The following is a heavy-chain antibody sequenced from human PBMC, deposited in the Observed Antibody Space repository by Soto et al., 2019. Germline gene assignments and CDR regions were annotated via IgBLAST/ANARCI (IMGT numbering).Heavy chain of an antibody. CDR2: ISGSGGST. Sequence: EVQLLESGGGLVQPRGSLRLSCAASGFTFGSYAMNWVRQAPGKGLEWVSVISGSGGSTYYADSVKGRFTISRVNSKNTLYLQMNSLRAEDTAVYYCARRSSSWYFDYWGQGTLVTVSS. V-gene: IGHV3-23*01. J-gene: IGHJ4*02. D-gene: IGHD6-13*01. CDR3: ARRSSSWYFDY. CDR1: GFTFGSYA.